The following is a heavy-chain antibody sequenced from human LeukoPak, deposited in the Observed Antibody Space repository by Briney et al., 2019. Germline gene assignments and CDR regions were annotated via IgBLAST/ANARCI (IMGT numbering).Heavy chain of an antibody. V-gene: IGHV4-39*07. J-gene: IGHJ4*02. D-gene: IGHD2-2*01. CDR2: IYCSGST. Sequence: SETLSLTCTVSGGSISSSSYYWGWIRQPQGQGLEWIGSIYCSGSTYYNPSLKSRVTISVDTSKNQFSLKLSSVTAADTAVYYCARATSSHCSSTSCYPSFYYWGQGTLVTVSS. CDR1: GGSISSSSYY. CDR3: ARATSSHCSSTSCYPSFYY.